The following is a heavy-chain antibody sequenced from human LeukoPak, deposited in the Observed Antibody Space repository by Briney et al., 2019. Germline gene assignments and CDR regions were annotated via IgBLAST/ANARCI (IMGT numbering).Heavy chain of an antibody. D-gene: IGHD3-16*02. CDR3: AKGLMITFGGVIVNIRIDAFDI. Sequence: GGSLRLSCAASGFTFSSYAMSWVRQAPGKGLEWVSAISGSGGSTYYADSVKGRFTISRDNSKNTLYLQMNSLRAEDTAVYYCAKGLMITFGGVIVNIRIDAFDIWGQGTMVTVSS. J-gene: IGHJ3*02. CDR1: GFTFSSYA. CDR2: ISGSGGST. V-gene: IGHV3-23*01.